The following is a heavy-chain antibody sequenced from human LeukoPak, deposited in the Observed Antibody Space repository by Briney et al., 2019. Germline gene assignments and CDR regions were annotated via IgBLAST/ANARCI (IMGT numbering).Heavy chain of an antibody. Sequence: SETLSLTCTVSGGSLSSRSSYWGWIRQPPGRGLEWIGSIYYSGSTYYNPSLKSRVTISVDTSKNQFSLKLSSVTAADTAVYYCASAEPRGIIWYPYWGQGTLVTVSS. CDR1: GGSLSSRSSY. V-gene: IGHV4-39*07. J-gene: IGHJ4*02. CDR2: IYYSGST. D-gene: IGHD6-13*01. CDR3: ASAEPRGIIWYPY.